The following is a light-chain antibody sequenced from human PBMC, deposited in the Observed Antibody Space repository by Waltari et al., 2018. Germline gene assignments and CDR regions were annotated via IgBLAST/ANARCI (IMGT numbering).Light chain of an antibody. CDR1: SSDFESHNL. CDR3: CSYAGRATCAWV. J-gene: IGLJ3*02. Sequence: QSALTQPASVSGSPGQSITISCPGTSSDFESHNLLTWFQHRPGKAPKLIIFDVTQRPSGCSDRVSGARSGPTVSPTISGLRAEDEADYYCCSYAGRATCAWVFGGGTKRTVL. V-gene: IGLV2-23*02. CDR2: DVT.